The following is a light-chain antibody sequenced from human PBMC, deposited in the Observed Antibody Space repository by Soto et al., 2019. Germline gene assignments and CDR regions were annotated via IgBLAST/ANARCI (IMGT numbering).Light chain of an antibody. V-gene: IGLV1-40*01. CDR2: SNS. J-gene: IGLJ1*01. CDR3: QSYDSSLSGFYV. CDR1: SSNIGAGYD. Sequence: QSVLTQPPSVSGAPGQRGTISCTGSSSNIGAGYDVHWYQQLPGTAPKLLIYSNSNRPSGVPDRFSGSKSGTSASLAITGLQAEDEAVYYCQSYDSSLSGFYVFGTGTKLTVL.